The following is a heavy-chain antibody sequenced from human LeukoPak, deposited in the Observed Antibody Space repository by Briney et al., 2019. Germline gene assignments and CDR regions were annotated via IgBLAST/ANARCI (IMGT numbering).Heavy chain of an antibody. CDR1: GGSISSGGYY. CDR3: ARMKVALYWFDP. Sequence: SETLSLTCTVSGGSISSGGYYWSWIRQHPGKGLEWIGYIYYSGSTYYNPSLKSRVTISVDTSKNQFSLKLSSVTAADTAVYYCARMKVALYWFDPWGQGTLVTVSS. J-gene: IGHJ5*02. CDR2: IYYSGST. V-gene: IGHV4-31*03.